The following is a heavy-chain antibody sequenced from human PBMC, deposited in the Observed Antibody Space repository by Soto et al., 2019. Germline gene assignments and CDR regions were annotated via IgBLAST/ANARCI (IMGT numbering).Heavy chain of an antibody. D-gene: IGHD6-19*01. CDR3: AKTGGVAGNHPVFPY. Sequence: EVQLLESGGGLVQPGGSLRLSCAASGFTFSSYAMSWVRQAPGKGLEWVSAISGSGGSTYYADSVKGRFTISRDNSKNTLYLQMNSLRADDTAVYYCAKTGGVAGNHPVFPYWGQGTLVTVSS. CDR2: ISGSGGST. CDR1: GFTFSSYA. V-gene: IGHV3-23*01. J-gene: IGHJ4*02.